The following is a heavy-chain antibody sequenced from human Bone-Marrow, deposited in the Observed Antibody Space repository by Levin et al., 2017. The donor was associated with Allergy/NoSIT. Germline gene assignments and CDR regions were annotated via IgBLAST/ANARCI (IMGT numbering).Heavy chain of an antibody. CDR2: IYYSGST. Sequence: SQTLSLTCTVSGGSISSSSYYWGWIRQPPGKGLEWIGSIYYSGSTYYNPSLKSRVTISVDTSKNQFSLKLSSVTAADTAVYYCARRRPYGHTGSVSDYWGQGTLVTVSS. J-gene: IGHJ4*02. CDR3: ARRRPYGHTGSVSDY. D-gene: IGHD3-10*01. CDR1: GGSISSSSYY. V-gene: IGHV4-39*01.